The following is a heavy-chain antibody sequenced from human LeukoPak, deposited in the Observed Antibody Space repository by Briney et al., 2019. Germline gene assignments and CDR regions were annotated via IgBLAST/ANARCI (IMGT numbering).Heavy chain of an antibody. D-gene: IGHD3-9*01. Sequence: GGSLRLSCAASGFTFSSYAMKWVRQAPGKGLEWVSSISGTGVTTYYADSVKGRFTISRGDSKNTLYLQMNSLRAEDTAVYYCAKLDVYDILTGYYKGIEYWGQGTLVTVSS. CDR1: GFTFSSYA. CDR3: AKLDVYDILTGYYKGIEY. CDR2: ISGTGVTT. J-gene: IGHJ4*02. V-gene: IGHV3-23*01.